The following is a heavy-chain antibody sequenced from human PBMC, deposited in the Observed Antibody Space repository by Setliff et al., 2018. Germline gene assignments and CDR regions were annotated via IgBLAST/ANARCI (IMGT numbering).Heavy chain of an antibody. CDR3: ARGGMAAANRKGVFEY. V-gene: IGHV1-46*01. D-gene: IGHD6-13*01. CDR1: GHTLTGYY. J-gene: IGHJ4*02. CDR2: INPGGGSA. Sequence: GASVKVSCKASGHTLTGYYMHWVRQAPGQGLEWMGIINPGGGSASYAEKFQGRVTMTRDTSTSTFYMEVNILRSDDTAVYYCARGGMAAANRKGVFEYWGQGTLVTVSS.